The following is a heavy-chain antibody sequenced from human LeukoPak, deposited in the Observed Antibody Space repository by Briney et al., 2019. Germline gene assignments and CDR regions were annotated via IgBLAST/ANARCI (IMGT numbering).Heavy chain of an antibody. D-gene: IGHD6-19*01. CDR2: ISYDGSNK. Sequence: GESLRLSCAASGFTFSSYGMHWVRQAPGKGLEWVAVISYDGSNKYYADSVKGRFTISRDNAKNSLYLQLNSLRPEDTALYYCAKDKAVTGTFYYFDYWGQGTLVTVSS. J-gene: IGHJ4*02. CDR1: GFTFSSYG. V-gene: IGHV3-30*18. CDR3: AKDKAVTGTFYYFDY.